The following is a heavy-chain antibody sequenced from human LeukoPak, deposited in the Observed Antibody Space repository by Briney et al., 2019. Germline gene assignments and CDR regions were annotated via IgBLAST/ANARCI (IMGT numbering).Heavy chain of an antibody. Sequence: PSETLSLTRTVSGYSIGSGYYWGWIRQPPGKGLEWIGTISPSGSTYYNPSLKSRVIISVDTSKNQFSLKLTSVTAADTAVYYCARLKRFGWFTFYYYMDVWGKGTTVTISS. J-gene: IGHJ6*03. CDR3: ARLKRFGWFTFYYYMDV. V-gene: IGHV4-38-2*02. CDR2: ISPSGST. D-gene: IGHD3-9*01. CDR1: GYSIGSGYY.